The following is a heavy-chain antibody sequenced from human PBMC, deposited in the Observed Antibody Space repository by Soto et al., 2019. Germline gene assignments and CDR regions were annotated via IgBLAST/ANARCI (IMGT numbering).Heavy chain of an antibody. CDR3: ARHRPGGFRAAAVPFDY. D-gene: IGHD6-13*01. CDR2: IYYSCST. J-gene: IGHJ4*02. Sequence: QLQLQESGPGLVKPSATLSLTCTVSGCSISSSSYYWGWILQPPGKGLEWIGSIYYSCSTYYNPTLKSGVTISVDTSKNQFSRKLSSVTAADTAVYYCARHRPGGFRAAAVPFDYWGQGTLVTVSS. CDR1: GCSISSSSYY. V-gene: IGHV4-39*01.